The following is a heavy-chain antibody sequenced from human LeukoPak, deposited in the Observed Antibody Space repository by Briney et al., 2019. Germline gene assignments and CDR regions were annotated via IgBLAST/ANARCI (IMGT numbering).Heavy chain of an antibody. CDR2: ISAYNGNT. Sequence: ASVKVSCKASGYTFTSYGISWVRQAPGQGLEWMGWISAYNGNTNYAQKLQGRVTMTTDTSTSTAYMELRSLRSDDTAVYYCARSDPHSLRYFDWLLSSPSDPLDYWGQGTLVTVSS. CDR3: ARSDPHSLRYFDWLLSSPSDPLDY. D-gene: IGHD3-9*01. CDR1: GYTFTSYG. J-gene: IGHJ4*02. V-gene: IGHV1-18*01.